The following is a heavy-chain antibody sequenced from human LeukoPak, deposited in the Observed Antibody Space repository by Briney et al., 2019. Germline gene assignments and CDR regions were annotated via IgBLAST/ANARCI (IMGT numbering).Heavy chain of an antibody. CDR1: VFIFSTYP. Sequence: PGGSLRPSCAASVFIFSTYPMSWVRQAPGRGLGWVSGLSGIGGGTSYAASVEGRFTISRDNSKNTLYPQMNSLRAEDTAVYYCAKSIAGGYYYYGMAVWGQGTTVTVSS. D-gene: IGHD2-21*01. J-gene: IGHJ6*02. CDR2: LSGIGGGT. V-gene: IGHV3-23*01. CDR3: AKSIAGGYYYYGMAV.